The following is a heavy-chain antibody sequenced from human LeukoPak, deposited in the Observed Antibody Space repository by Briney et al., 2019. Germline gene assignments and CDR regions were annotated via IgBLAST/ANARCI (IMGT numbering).Heavy chain of an antibody. V-gene: IGHV4-39*07. D-gene: IGHD5-18*01. Sequence: ASETLSLTCTVSGGSISSSSYYWGWIRQPPGKGLEWIGSIYYSGSTYYNPSLKSRVTISVDTSKNQFSLKLSSVTAADTAVYYCARDQGPVEWIHYDYWGQGTLVTVSS. CDR2: IYYSGST. CDR3: ARDQGPVEWIHYDY. J-gene: IGHJ4*02. CDR1: GGSISSSSYY.